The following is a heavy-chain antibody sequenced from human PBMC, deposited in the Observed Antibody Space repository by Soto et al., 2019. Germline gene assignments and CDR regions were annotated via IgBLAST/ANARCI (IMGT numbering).Heavy chain of an antibody. D-gene: IGHD1-26*01. CDR2: IWYDGSNK. J-gene: IGHJ3*02. CDR3: ARDPYRGYSGSYSDAFDI. V-gene: IGHV3-33*01. Sequence: PGGSLRLSCAASGFTFSSYGTHWVRQAPGKGLEWVAVIWYDGSNKYYADSVKGRFTISRDNSKNTLYLQMNSLRAEDTAVYYCARDPYRGYSGSYSDAFDIWGQGTMVTVSS. CDR1: GFTFSSYG.